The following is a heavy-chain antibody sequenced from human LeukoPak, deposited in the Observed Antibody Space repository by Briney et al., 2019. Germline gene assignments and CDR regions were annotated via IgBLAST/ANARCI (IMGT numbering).Heavy chain of an antibody. CDR1: GFTFDDYG. CDR2: INWNGGST. V-gene: IGHV3-20*04. CDR3: ARVKMSATVTGDAFDI. Sequence: GSLRLSCAASGFTFDDYGMSWVRQAPGKGLEWVSGINWNGGSTGYADSVKGRFTISRDNAKNSLYLQMNSLRAEDTALYYCARVKMSATVTGDAFDIWGQGTMVTVSS. J-gene: IGHJ3*02. D-gene: IGHD4-17*01.